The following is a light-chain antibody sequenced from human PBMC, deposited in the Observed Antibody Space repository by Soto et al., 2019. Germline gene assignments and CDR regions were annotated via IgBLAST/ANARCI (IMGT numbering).Light chain of an antibody. CDR1: QSVSSY. CDR2: DAS. V-gene: IGKV3-11*01. J-gene: IGKJ3*01. CDR3: QQRSNGPFT. Sequence: EIVLTQSPATLSLSPGESATLSCRASQSVSSYLAWYQQKPGQAPRLLIYDASNRATGIPARFSGSGSGTDFTLTISSLEPEDFAVYYCQQRSNGPFTFGPGTKVDIK.